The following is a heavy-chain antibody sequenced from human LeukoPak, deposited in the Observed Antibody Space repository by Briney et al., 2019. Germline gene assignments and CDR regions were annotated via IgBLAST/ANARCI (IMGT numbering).Heavy chain of an antibody. Sequence: SETLSLTCTVSGDSISSGAYYWSWIRQPAGKGLEWIGRISADGSTNYNPSLNSRVTMSVDASNNHFSLRLNSVTAADTAVYYCAKGSGPPWFDPWGQGTLVTVSS. J-gene: IGHJ5*02. V-gene: IGHV4-61*02. CDR2: ISADGST. D-gene: IGHD2-8*02. CDR1: GDSISSGAYY. CDR3: AKGSGPPWFDP.